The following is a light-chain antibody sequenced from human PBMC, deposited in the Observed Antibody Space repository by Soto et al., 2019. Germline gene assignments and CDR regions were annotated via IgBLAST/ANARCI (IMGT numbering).Light chain of an antibody. CDR1: QSISSW. Sequence: PSTLSASVGDRVTITCRASQSISSWLAWYQQKPGKAPKLLIYDASSLESGVPSRFSGSGSGTEFTLTISSLKPDDFATYYCQQYQSYSRTFGQGTKVDIK. CDR2: DAS. V-gene: IGKV1-5*01. J-gene: IGKJ1*01. CDR3: QQYQSYSRT.